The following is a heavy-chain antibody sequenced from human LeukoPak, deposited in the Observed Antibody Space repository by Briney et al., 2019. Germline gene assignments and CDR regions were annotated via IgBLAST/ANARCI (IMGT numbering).Heavy chain of an antibody. CDR2: IYYSGST. Sequence: SQTLSLTCTDSGGSISSGGYYWSWIRQHPGKGLEWIGYIYYSGSTYYNPSLKSRVTISVDTSKNQFSLKLSSVTAADTAVYYCASEYSSSSGWLDPWGQGTLVTVSS. CDR1: GGSISSGGYY. J-gene: IGHJ5*02. D-gene: IGHD6-6*01. V-gene: IGHV4-31*03. CDR3: ASEYSSSSGWLDP.